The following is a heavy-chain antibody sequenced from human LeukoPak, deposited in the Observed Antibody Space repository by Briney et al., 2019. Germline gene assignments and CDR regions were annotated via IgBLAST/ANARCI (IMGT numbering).Heavy chain of an antibody. V-gene: IGHV3-74*01. Sequence: GGSLRLSCAASGFTLGSNWMHWVRQAPGKGLVWVSRINGEGRSTSYADSLNGLFNISRDNDKNTLYLQMNSLRAEDTAVYYCVRIRYDSSSRYFDNWGQGTLVTVSS. CDR1: GFTLGSNW. CDR2: INGEGRST. J-gene: IGHJ4*02. D-gene: IGHD3-22*01. CDR3: VRIRYDSSSRYFDN.